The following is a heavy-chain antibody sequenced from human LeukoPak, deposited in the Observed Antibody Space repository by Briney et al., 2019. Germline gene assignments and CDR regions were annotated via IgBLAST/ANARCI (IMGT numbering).Heavy chain of an antibody. J-gene: IGHJ6*02. CDR3: TTSGGSCYFCPRIKT. CDR2: IKSKTDGGTT. Sequence: GGSHRLSCAASGFTFSNAWMSCVRQAPGKGLEWVGRIKSKTDGGTTDYAAPVKGRFTISRDDSKNTLYLQMNSLKTEDTAVYYCTTSGGSCYFCPRIKTWGQGTTVTVSS. CDR1: GFTFSNAW. D-gene: IGHD2-15*01. V-gene: IGHV3-15*01.